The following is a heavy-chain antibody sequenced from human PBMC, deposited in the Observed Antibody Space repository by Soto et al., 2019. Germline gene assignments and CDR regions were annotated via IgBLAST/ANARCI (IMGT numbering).Heavy chain of an antibody. Sequence: QVQLVQSGAEVKKPGSSVKVSCKASGGTFSSYAISWVRQAPGQGLEWMGGIIPIFGTANYAQKFQGRGTITADETTSTTEMKLSSLRSEGTAVYYCARVHAPSGYEFWRGYYGSYFDYWGQGTLVTVSS. CDR3: ARVHAPSGYEFWRGYYGSYFDY. D-gene: IGHD3-3*01. CDR2: IIPIFGTA. CDR1: GGTFSSYA. J-gene: IGHJ4*02. V-gene: IGHV1-69*01.